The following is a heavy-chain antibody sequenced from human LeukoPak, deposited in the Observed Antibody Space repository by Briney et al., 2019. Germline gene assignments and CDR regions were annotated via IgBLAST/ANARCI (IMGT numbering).Heavy chain of an antibody. CDR3: ARAATMVRGVIRYYYYYGMDV. J-gene: IGHJ6*02. D-gene: IGHD3-10*01. V-gene: IGHV1-8*02. Sequence: ASVKVSCTASGYTFTSYGISWVRQATGQGLEWMGWMNPNSGNTGYAQKFQGRVTMTRNTSISTAYMELSSLRSEDTAVYYCARAATMVRGVIRYYYYYGMDVWGQGTTVTVSS. CDR2: MNPNSGNT. CDR1: GYTFTSYG.